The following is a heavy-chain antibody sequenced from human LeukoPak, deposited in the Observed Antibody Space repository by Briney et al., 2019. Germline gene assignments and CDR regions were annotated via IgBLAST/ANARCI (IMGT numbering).Heavy chain of an antibody. Sequence: ASVKVSCKASGYTFTGYYMHWVRQAPGQGLEWMGWINPNSGGTNYAQKFQGRVTMTRDTSVSTAYMELSRLRSDDTAVYYCARGRGTMIVVVDYWGQGTLVTVSS. CDR1: GYTFTGYY. CDR3: ARGRGTMIVVVDY. V-gene: IGHV1-2*02. CDR2: INPNSGGT. D-gene: IGHD3-22*01. J-gene: IGHJ4*02.